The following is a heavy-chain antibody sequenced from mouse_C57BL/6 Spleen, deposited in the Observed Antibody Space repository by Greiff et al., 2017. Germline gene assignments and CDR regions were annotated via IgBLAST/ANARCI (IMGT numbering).Heavy chain of an antibody. D-gene: IGHD2-3*01. V-gene: IGHV1-54*01. J-gene: IGHJ1*03. CDR3: ARFDGYYWYFDV. CDR2: INPGSGGT. CDR1: GYAFTNYL. Sequence: VQLQQSGAELVRPGTSVKVSCTASGYAFTNYLIEWVKQRPGQGLEWIGVINPGSGGTNYNEKFKGQATLTADKSSSTAYMQLSSLTSEDSAVYLCARFDGYYWYFDVWGTGTTVTVSS.